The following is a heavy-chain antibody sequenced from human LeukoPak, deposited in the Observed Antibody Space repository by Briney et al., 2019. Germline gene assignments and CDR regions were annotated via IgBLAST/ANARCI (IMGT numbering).Heavy chain of an antibody. CDR2: IRYDGSNK. CDR3: AKDRDGYNYKDY. Sequence: GGSLRLSCAASGFTFSSYGMHWVRQAPDKGLEWVAFIRYDGSNKYYADSVKGRFTISRDNSKNTLYLQMNSLRAEDTAVYYCAKDRDGYNYKDYWGQGTLVTVSS. CDR1: GFTFSSYG. J-gene: IGHJ4*02. D-gene: IGHD5-24*01. V-gene: IGHV3-30*02.